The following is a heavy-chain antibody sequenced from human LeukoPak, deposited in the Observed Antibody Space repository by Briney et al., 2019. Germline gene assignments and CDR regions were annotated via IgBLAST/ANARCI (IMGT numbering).Heavy chain of an antibody. D-gene: IGHD3-10*01. J-gene: IGHJ4*02. CDR1: GFTVSSNY. CDR3: AIYYGSGTEGY. Sequence: GGSLRLSCAASGFTVSSNYMSWVRQAPGKGLEWVSVIYSGGSTYYADSVKGRFTISRDNSKNTLCLQMNSLRAEDTAVYYCAIYYGSGTEGYWGQGTLVTVSS. V-gene: IGHV3-53*01. CDR2: IYSGGST.